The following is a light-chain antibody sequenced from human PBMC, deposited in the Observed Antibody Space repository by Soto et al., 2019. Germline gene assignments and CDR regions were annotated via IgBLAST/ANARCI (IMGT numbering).Light chain of an antibody. CDR2: AAS. J-gene: IGKJ1*01. CDR3: PRSRRSCS. V-gene: IGKV3-20*01. Sequence: GNLALSPCETANSSSRASQSVSSSYLVWHQQKPGQPPRLLIYAASRRATGIPDRFSGSGSGTDFTLTISRFDQEDTAVYFGPRSRRSCSFG. CDR1: QSVSSSY.